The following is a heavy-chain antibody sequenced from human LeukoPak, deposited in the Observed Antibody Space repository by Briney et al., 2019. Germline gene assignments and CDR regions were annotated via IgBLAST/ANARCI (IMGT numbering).Heavy chain of an antibody. Sequence: PSETLSLTCTVSGGSIRSSSYNWGWIGQPQGKGREWIGSFYYSGSTYYTPSLKSRVTISVDTSKNQFSLKLSSVTAADTAVYYCARNSYYDNSGEGAFDIWGQGTMVTVSS. CDR3: ARNSYYDNSGEGAFDI. CDR2: FYYSGST. J-gene: IGHJ3*02. CDR1: GGSIRSSSYN. V-gene: IGHV4-39*07. D-gene: IGHD3-22*01.